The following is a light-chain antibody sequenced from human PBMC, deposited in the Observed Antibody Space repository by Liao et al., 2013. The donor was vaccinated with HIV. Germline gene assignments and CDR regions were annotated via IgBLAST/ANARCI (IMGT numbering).Light chain of an antibody. J-gene: IGLJ3*02. V-gene: IGLV3-21*01. Sequence: SYVLTQPPSVSVAPGKTARITCGGNYIGIKSVHWYQQKPGQAPVLVKYYDSDRPSGIPERFSGSNSGNTATLTISRVEAGDEADYYCQVWDRSSDHRVFGGGTKLTVL. CDR1: YIGIKS. CDR2: YDS. CDR3: QVWDRSSDHRV.